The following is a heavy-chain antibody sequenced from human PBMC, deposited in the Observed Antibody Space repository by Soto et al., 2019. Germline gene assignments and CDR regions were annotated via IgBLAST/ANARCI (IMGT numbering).Heavy chain of an antibody. Sequence: ASVKVSCKASGYTFTSYGISWVRQAPGQGLEWMGWISAYNGNTNYAQKLQGRVTMTTDTSTSTAYMELRSLRSDDTAVYYCARSGPFGVVIIGGDFDYWGQGTLVTVSS. CDR2: ISAYNGNT. V-gene: IGHV1-18*01. CDR1: GYTFTSYG. CDR3: ARSGPFGVVIIGGDFDY. D-gene: IGHD3-3*01. J-gene: IGHJ4*02.